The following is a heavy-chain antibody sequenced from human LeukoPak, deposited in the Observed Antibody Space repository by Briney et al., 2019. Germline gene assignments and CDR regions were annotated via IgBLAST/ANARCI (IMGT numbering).Heavy chain of an antibody. CDR1: GFTFSSYG. D-gene: IGHD5-18*01. Sequence: GRSLRLSCAASGFTFSSYGMHWVRQAPGKGLEWVAVISYDGSNKYYADSVKGRFTISRDNSKNTLYLQMNSLRAEDTAAYYCAKTPPIQLWFLNYWGQGTLVTVSS. CDR2: ISYDGSNK. CDR3: AKTPPIQLWFLNY. J-gene: IGHJ4*02. V-gene: IGHV3-30*18.